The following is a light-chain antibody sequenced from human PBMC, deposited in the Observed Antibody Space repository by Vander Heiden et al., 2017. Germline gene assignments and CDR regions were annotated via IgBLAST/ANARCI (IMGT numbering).Light chain of an antibody. Sequence: QSALTQPASVSVSPGQSTTISCPGTSSDVGGYNYVSWYQQHPGKAPKLMIYDVSNRPSGVSNRFSGTKSGNTASLTISGLQAEDEADYYCSSYTSSSTLVFGGGTKLTVL. J-gene: IGLJ3*02. V-gene: IGLV2-14*01. CDR2: DVS. CDR1: SSDVGGYNY. CDR3: SSYTSSSTLV.